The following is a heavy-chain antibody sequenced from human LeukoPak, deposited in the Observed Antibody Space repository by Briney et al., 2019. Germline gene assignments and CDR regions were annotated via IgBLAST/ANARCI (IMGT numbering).Heavy chain of an antibody. V-gene: IGHV1-2*02. CDR3: ARARAERYDSSGYYSY. J-gene: IGHJ4*02. Sequence: ASVSVSYKASGYTFTVYYMHWVRQAPGQGLEWMGWINPNSGGTNYAQKFQGRVTMTRDTSISTAYMELSRLRSDDTAVYYCARARAERYDSSGYYSYWGQGTLVTVSS. D-gene: IGHD3-22*01. CDR2: INPNSGGT. CDR1: GYTFTVYY.